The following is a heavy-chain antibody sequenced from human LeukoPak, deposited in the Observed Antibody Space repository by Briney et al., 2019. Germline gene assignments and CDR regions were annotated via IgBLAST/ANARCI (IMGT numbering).Heavy chain of an antibody. D-gene: IGHD3-22*01. CDR2: IRYDGSNK. CDR3: AKGHSNYYDSSAEPSFDY. CDR1: GFTFSSYG. V-gene: IGHV3-30*02. J-gene: IGHJ4*02. Sequence: GGSLRLSCAASGFTFSSYGMHWVRQAPGKGLEWVAFIRYDGSNKYYADSVKGRFTISRDNSKNTLYLQMNSLRAEDTAVYYCAKGHSNYYDSSAEPSFDYWGQGTLVTVSS.